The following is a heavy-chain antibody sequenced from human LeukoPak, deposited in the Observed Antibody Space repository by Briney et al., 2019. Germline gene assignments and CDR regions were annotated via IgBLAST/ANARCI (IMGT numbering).Heavy chain of an antibody. CDR3: ARGRYSFGC. CDR1: GGAFTGYY. CDR2: INHSGST. Sequence: PSETLSLTSALYGGAFTGYYWRWVRQPPGKGLEWIGEINHSGSTNYNPSLKSRVTISVDTSKNQFSLNLSSVNAADTALYFCARGRYSFGCWGQGTLVTVSS. D-gene: IGHD5-18*01. J-gene: IGHJ4*02. V-gene: IGHV4-34*01.